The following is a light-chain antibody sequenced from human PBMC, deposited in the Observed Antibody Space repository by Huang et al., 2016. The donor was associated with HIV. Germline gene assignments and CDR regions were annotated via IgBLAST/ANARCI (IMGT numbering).Light chain of an antibody. V-gene: IGKV3-15*01. Sequence: EIVMTQSPGTLSLSPGERATLSCRPSQSVSSNLAWYQHKPGQAPRRLIYGASTRATGVPARFRGRGSGTEFTLTISSLQSDDFVVYYCQQYQDWPRTFGQGTKVEIK. CDR3: QQYQDWPRT. CDR1: QSVSSN. J-gene: IGKJ1*01. CDR2: GAS.